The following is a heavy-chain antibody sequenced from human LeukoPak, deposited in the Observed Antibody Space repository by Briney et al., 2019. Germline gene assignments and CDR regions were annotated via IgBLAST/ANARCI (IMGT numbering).Heavy chain of an antibody. CDR2: IYYSGST. J-gene: IGHJ3*02. D-gene: IGHD5-24*01. CDR1: GGSISSYY. Sequence: KSLENLSLTCTDSGGSISSYYWSWIQQPPGKELEWIAYIYYSGSTNYNPSLTSRVTISVDTSKNQFSLKLSSVTAAGTGVYYCARGSRREGYNYRSAAFRIWGQGKIATVSS. CDR3: ARGSRREGYNYRSAAFRI. V-gene: IGHV4-59*01.